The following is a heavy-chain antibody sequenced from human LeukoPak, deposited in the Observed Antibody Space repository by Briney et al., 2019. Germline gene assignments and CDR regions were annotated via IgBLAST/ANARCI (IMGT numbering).Heavy chain of an antibody. CDR2: IFSTGRT. V-gene: IGHV4-4*07. D-gene: IGHD2-8*01. J-gene: IGHJ6*03. CDR3: VREVQLGRQNMYFYYMDA. CDR1: GDTLTYYF. Sequence: PSETLSLTCRFSGDTLTYYFWTWIRQPAGKGLDWIGRIFSTGRTNYNPSLQSRVTISVDKSKNQFSLRLSSVTAADTAVYFCVREVQLGRQNMYFYYMDAWGKGTTVIVSS.